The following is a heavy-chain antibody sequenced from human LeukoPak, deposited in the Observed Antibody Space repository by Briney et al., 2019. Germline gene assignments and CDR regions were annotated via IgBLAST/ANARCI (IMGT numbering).Heavy chain of an antibody. D-gene: IGHD3-10*01. V-gene: IGHV3-64D*09. Sequence: LGGSLRLSCSASGFTFSNYAMHWVRQAPGKGLQHVSVIGSNGITTNFADSVRGRFTISRDNSKNTLFLQMTSLRPEDTAIYYCVRDGADFGENGWFDPWGQGALVTVSS. CDR3: VRDGADFGENGWFDP. CDR1: GFTFSNYA. CDR2: IGSNGITT. J-gene: IGHJ5*02.